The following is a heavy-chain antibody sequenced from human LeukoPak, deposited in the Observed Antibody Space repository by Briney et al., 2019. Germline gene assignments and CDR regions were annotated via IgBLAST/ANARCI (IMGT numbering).Heavy chain of an antibody. CDR3: ARRILTGYYRFDY. J-gene: IGHJ4*02. V-gene: IGHV1-69*01. CDR1: GGTFSSYA. CDR2: IIPIFGTA. Sequence: GASVKVSCKASGGTFSSYAISWVRQAPGQGLEWMGGIIPIFGTANYAQKFQGRVTITADESTSTAYMELSSLRSEDTAVYYCARRILTGYYRFDYWGQGTLVTVSS. D-gene: IGHD3-9*01.